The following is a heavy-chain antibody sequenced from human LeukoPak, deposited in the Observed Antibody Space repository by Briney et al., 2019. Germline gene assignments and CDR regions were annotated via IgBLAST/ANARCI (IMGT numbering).Heavy chain of an antibody. CDR1: GGTFTSYG. V-gene: IGHV1-69*04. Sequence: GASVKVSCKASGGTFTSYGVTWVRQAPGQGLEWMGRIIPILGIANYAQKFQGRVTITADKSASTAYMELSRLRSEDTAVYYCARDQFVHNFSYAFDIWGQGTMVTVSS. CDR2: IIPILGIA. CDR3: ARDQFVHNFSYAFDI. D-gene: IGHD2/OR15-2a*01. J-gene: IGHJ3*02.